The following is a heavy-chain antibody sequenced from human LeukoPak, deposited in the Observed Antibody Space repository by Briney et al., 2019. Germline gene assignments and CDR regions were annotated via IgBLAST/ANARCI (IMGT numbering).Heavy chain of an antibody. V-gene: IGHV3-11*01. CDR3: ARDYHYYYDSSGYLGY. J-gene: IGHJ4*02. CDR2: ISSSGSTI. Sequence: GGSLRLSCAASGFTFSDYYMSWIRQAPGKGLEWVSYISSSGSTIYYADSVKGRFTISRDNAKNSLYLQMNSLRAEDTAVYYCARDYHYYYDSSGYLGYWGQGTLVTVSS. CDR1: GFTFSDYY. D-gene: IGHD3-22*01.